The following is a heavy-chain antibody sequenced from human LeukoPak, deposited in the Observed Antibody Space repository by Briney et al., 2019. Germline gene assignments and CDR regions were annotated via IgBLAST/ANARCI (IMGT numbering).Heavy chain of an antibody. V-gene: IGHV4-59*08. CDR1: GGSISSYY. Sequence: SETLSLTCTVSGGSISSYYWSWIRQPPGKGLEWIGYIYYSGSTNHNPSLKSRVTISVDTSKNQFSLKLSSVTAADTAVYYCARVPYSSGWWYYFDYWGQGTLVTVSS. J-gene: IGHJ4*02. D-gene: IGHD6-19*01. CDR2: IYYSGST. CDR3: ARVPYSSGWWYYFDY.